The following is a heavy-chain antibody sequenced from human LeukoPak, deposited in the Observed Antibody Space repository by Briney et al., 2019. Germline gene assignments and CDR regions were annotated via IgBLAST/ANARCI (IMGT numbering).Heavy chain of an antibody. V-gene: IGHV3-23*01. CDR3: TKELHVAVAVADYYYFYMDV. D-gene: IGHD6-19*01. Sequence: GGSLRLPCAASGFAFSSFAMGWVRQSPGKGLEWLSTINGGGNTTFYSDSVKGRFTISRHNSKNTLYLHMDSLRPDDTAMYYCTKELHVAVAVADYYYFYMDVWGRGTAVTVSS. J-gene: IGHJ6*03. CDR1: GFAFSSFA. CDR2: INGGGNTT.